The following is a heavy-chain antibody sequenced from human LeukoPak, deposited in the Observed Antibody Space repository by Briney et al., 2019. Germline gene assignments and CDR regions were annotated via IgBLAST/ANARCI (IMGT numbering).Heavy chain of an antibody. CDR2: INTNTGSP. D-gene: IGHD3-22*01. CDR3: VRGIDTTGYFNY. V-gene: IGHV7-4-1*02. Sequence: ASVKVSCKASGYTFITYPMNWVRQAPGQGLEWMGWINTNTGSPTYAQGLTGRFVFSWDTSVSTAFLQINSLKAEDTALYYCVRGIDTTGYFNYWGQGTLVTVSS. CDR1: GYTFITYP. J-gene: IGHJ4*02.